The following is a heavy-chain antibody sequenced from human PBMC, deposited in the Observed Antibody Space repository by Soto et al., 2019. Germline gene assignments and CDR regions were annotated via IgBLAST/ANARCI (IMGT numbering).Heavy chain of an antibody. V-gene: IGHV4-34*01. CDR2: INHSGST. D-gene: IGHD1-26*01. J-gene: IGHJ6*03. CDR3: ARAYSGSYYYYMDV. CDR1: GGSFSGYY. Sequence: SETLSLTCAVYGGSFSGYYWSWIRQPPGKGLEWIGEINHSGSTNYNPSLKSRVIISVDTSKNQFSLKLSSVTAADTAVYYCARAYSGSYYYYMDVWGKGTTVTVSS.